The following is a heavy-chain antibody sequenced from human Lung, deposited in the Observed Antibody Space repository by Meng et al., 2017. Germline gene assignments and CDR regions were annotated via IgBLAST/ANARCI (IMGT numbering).Heavy chain of an antibody. V-gene: IGHV4-34*01. CDR2: INHSGST. CDR3: ARGYDILTGPPLDY. D-gene: IGHD3-9*01. J-gene: IGHJ4*02. Sequence: WSEGVLTPSETLSLTCAVYCGSFSVYYWSWIRQPPGKGLEWIGEINHSGSTNYNPSLKSRVTISVDASKNQFSLKLSSVTAADTAVYYCARGYDILTGPPLDYWGQGTLVTVSS. CDR1: CGSFSVYY.